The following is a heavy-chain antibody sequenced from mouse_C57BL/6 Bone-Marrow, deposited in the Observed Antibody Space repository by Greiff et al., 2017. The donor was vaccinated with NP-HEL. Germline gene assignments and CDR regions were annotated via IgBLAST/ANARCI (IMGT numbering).Heavy chain of an antibody. V-gene: IGHV5-2*01. D-gene: IGHD2-2*01. CDR3: ARQDRRWLRRFY. J-gene: IGHJ4*01. CDR1: EYEFPSHD. Sequence: DVMLVESGGGLVQPGESLKLSCESNEYEFPSHDMSWVRKTPEKRLELVAAINSDGGSTYYPDTMERRFIISRDNTKKTLYLQMSSLRSEDTALYYCARQDRRWLRRFYWGQGTSVTVSS. CDR2: INSDGGST.